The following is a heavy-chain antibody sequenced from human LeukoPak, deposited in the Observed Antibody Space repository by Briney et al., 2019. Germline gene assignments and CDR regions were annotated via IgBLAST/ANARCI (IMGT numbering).Heavy chain of an antibody. CDR1: GFTLSSYA. Sequence: GGSLRLSCAASGFTLSSYAMSWVRQAPGKGLEWVSAISDSGNTYHADSVKGRFTISRDSSKNTLFLQMNSLRAEDAAVYYCASSTYSGSHWDAFNIWGQGTMVTVSS. CDR2: ISDSGNT. V-gene: IGHV3-23*01. J-gene: IGHJ3*02. D-gene: IGHD1-26*01. CDR3: ASSTYSGSHWDAFNI.